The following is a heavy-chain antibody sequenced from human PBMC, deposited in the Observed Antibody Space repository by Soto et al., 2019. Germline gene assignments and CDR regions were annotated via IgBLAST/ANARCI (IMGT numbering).Heavy chain of an antibody. V-gene: IGHV3-23*01. CDR1: GFTFSSYA. CDR3: AKDLYYDSSGDGAFDI. CDR2: ISGSGGST. Sequence: EVQLLESGGGLVQPGGSLRLSCAASGFTFSSYAMSWVRQAPGKGLEWVSAISGSGGSTYYADSVKGRFTISRDNSKNTLYLQMNSLRAEDTAVYYCAKDLYYDSSGDGAFDIWGQGTMVTVSS. D-gene: IGHD3-22*01. J-gene: IGHJ3*02.